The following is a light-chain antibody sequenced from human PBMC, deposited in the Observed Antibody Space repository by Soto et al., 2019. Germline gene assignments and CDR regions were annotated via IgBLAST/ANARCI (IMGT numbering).Light chain of an antibody. J-gene: IGKJ1*01. V-gene: IGKV3-20*01. CDR3: PQYGSSPQT. CDR2: GAS. Sequence: EIVMTQSPGTRSLSPGERATLSCRASQSVSSSYLAWYQQKPGQAPRLLIYGASRRDTGIPDQFSCSGSGTECTRTISRLEHEDVSVADCPQYGSSPQTFGQGTKVDI. CDR1: QSVSSSY.